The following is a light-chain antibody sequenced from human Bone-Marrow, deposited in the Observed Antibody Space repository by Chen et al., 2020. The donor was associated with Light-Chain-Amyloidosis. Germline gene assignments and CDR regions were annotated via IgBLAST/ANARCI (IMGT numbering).Light chain of an antibody. Sequence: SYVLTQPSSVPVAPGQTATMACGGNNIGSTSVHWYQQTQGQAPLLVVYDDSDRPSGIPERLSGSNSGNTATLTIIRVEAGDEADYYCQVWDRSSDRPVFGGGTKLTVL. V-gene: IGLV3-21*02. CDR3: QVWDRSSDRPV. J-gene: IGLJ3*02. CDR1: NIGSTS. CDR2: DDS.